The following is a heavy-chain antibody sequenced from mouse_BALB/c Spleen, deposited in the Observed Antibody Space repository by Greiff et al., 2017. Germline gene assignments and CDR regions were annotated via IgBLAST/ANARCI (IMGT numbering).Heavy chain of an antibody. CDR2: IYPYNGGT. Sequence: EVQLQQSGPELVQPGASVKISCKASGYTFTDYNMHWVKQSHGKSLEWIGYIYPYNGGTGYNQKFKSKATLTVDNSSSTAYMELRSLTSEDSAVYYCAREGRYDSAWFAYWGQGTLVTVSA. D-gene: IGHD2-14*01. V-gene: IGHV1S29*02. CDR1: GYTFTDYN. CDR3: AREGRYDSAWFAY. J-gene: IGHJ3*01.